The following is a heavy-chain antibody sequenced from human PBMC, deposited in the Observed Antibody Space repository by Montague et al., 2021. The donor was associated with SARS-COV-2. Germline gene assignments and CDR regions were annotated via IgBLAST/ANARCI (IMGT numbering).Heavy chain of an antibody. Sequence: QSGAEVKKPGESLTISCNASGYIFTKDWIGWVRQMPGKGLEWMGMIYPGDAVTRYSPSFQGQVTMSVDKSISTAYLQWSRLKVSDTAIYFCARVRPHGGSLTLGGFDPWGQGTLVSVAS. D-gene: IGHD3-16*01. J-gene: IGHJ5*02. CDR1: GYIFTKDW. V-gene: IGHV5-51*03. CDR2: IYPGDAVT. CDR3: ARVRPHGGSLTLGGFDP.